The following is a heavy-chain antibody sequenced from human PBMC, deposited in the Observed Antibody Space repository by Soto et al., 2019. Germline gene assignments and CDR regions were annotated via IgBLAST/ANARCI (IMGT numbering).Heavy chain of an antibody. CDR1: GYTFTGYY. V-gene: IGHV1-2*04. Sequence: QVQLVQSGAEVKKPGASVKVSCKASGYTFTGYYMHWVRQAPGQGLEWMGWINPNSGGTNYAQKFQGWVTMTRDTSLSTAYMELSRLRSDDTAVYYCARATVRGYYYGMDVWGQGTTVTVSS. CDR2: INPNSGGT. CDR3: ARATVRGYYYGMDV. D-gene: IGHD4-4*01. J-gene: IGHJ6*02.